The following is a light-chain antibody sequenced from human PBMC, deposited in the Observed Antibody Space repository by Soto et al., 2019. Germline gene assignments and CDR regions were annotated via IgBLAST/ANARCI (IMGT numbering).Light chain of an antibody. V-gene: IGLV7-46*01. J-gene: IGLJ2*01. Sequence: QAVVTQEPSLTVSPGGTATLTCGSSTGAVTNGHYPYWFQQKPGQAPRTLIYDTNNRHSWTPARFSASLLGGKAALTLSGAQPEDEAEYYCLLSCSGARVFGGGTKLTVL. CDR2: DTN. CDR1: TGAVTNGHY. CDR3: LLSCSGARV.